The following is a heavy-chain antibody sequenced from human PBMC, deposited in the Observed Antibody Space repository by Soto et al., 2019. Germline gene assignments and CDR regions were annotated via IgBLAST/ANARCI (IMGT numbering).Heavy chain of an antibody. Sequence: QVQLVQSGAEVKKPGSSVKVSCKASGGTFGRYTLIWVRQAPGQGLEWMGWIIPILETANYAGRFQGRLTITADTSTGTAYMDLSGLKPDDTGVYYCGRRGKGGGDLDNWGTGTRVTVSS. J-gene: IGHJ6*04. CDR3: GRRGKGGGDLDN. V-gene: IGHV1-69*08. D-gene: IGHD1-26*01. CDR1: GGTFGRYT. CDR2: IIPILETA.